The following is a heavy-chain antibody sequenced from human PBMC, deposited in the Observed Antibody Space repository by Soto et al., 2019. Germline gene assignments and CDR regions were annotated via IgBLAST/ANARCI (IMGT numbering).Heavy chain of an antibody. CDR3: ARDLYYDFWSGYYTGPYGMDV. D-gene: IGHD3-3*01. CDR2: IYYSGST. J-gene: IGHJ6*02. V-gene: IGHV4-59*01. Sequence: SLTCTVSGGSISSYYWSWIRQPPGKGLEWIGYIYYSGSTNYNPSLKSRVTISVDTSKNQFSLKLSSVTAADTAVYYCARDLYYDFWSGYYTGPYGMDVWGQGTTVTVSS. CDR1: GGSISSYY.